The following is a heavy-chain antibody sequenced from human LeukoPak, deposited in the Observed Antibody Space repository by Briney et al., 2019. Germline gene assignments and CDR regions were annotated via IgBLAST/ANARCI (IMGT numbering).Heavy chain of an antibody. J-gene: IGHJ6*03. Sequence: GGSLRLSCAVSGFTFSSYAMSWVRQAPGKGLEWVAFIRYDGSNKYYADSVKGRFTISRDNSKNTLYLQMNSLRAEDTAVYYCAKDSISSYYGSGSSMDVWGKGTTVTISS. CDR2: IRYDGSNK. CDR3: AKDSISSYYGSGSSMDV. V-gene: IGHV3-30*02. CDR1: GFTFSSYA. D-gene: IGHD3-10*01.